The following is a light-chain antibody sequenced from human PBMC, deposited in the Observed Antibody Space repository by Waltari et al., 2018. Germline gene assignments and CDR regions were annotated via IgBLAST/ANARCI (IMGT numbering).Light chain of an antibody. CDR2: AAS. CDR3: QQGNSFPPP. CDR1: QGISNW. Sequence: DLQMTQSPSSVSASVGDSGTITCRASQGISNWLAWYQQKPGKAPKLLIYAASILRTVFPSRFSGSGYGTDFALTGSNLQPEDFATYFCQQGNSFPPPFRQGTKVEVK. J-gene: IGKJ1*01. V-gene: IGKV1-12*01.